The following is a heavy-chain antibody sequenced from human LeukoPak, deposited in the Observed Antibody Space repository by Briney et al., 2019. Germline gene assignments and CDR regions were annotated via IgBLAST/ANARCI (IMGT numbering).Heavy chain of an antibody. J-gene: IGHJ4*02. D-gene: IGHD1-7*01. CDR3: ARDRITGTTLLFDY. CDR1: GFTFSSYV. Sequence: GRSLRLSCAASGFTFSSYVMHWVRQAPGKGLEWVAVIWYDGSNKYYADSVKGRFTISRDNSKNTLYLQMNSLRAEDTAVYYCARDRITGTTLLFDYWGQGTLVTVSS. CDR2: IWYDGSNK. V-gene: IGHV3-33*01.